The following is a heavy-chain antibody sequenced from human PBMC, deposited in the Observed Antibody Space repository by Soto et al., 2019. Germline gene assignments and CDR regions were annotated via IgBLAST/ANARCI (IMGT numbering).Heavy chain of an antibody. CDR1: GYTFTSYD. D-gene: IGHD6-13*01. V-gene: IGHV1-8*01. Sequence: QVQLVQSGAEVKKPGASVKVSCKASGYTFTSYDINWVRQATGQGLEWMGWMNPNSGNTGYAQKFQGRVTMTRNTSISTAYMELSSLRSEDTAVYYCARAGAAAATYYYYYYGMDVWGLGTTVTVSS. J-gene: IGHJ6*02. CDR3: ARAGAAAATYYYYYYGMDV. CDR2: MNPNSGNT.